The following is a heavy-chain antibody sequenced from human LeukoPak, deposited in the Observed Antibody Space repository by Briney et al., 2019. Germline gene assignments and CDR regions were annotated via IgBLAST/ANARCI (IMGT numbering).Heavy chain of an antibody. CDR1: GFTFSSSA. D-gene: IGHD5-12*01. V-gene: IGHV3-30*10. CDR2: FSRDGINT. Sequence: GRSLRLSCAASGFTFSSSAMHWVRQAPGKGLEWLAVFSRDGINTYYTDSVKGRFTISRDNSKNIFYLQMNSLRIEDTAIYYCATGKLYASGFDFMLPFWGQGTLVSVSS. J-gene: IGHJ4*02. CDR3: ATGKLYASGFDFMLPF.